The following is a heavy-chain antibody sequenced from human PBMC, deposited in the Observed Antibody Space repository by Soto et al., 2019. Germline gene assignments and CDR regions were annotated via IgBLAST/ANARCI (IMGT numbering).Heavy chain of an antibody. D-gene: IGHD6-13*01. CDR2: INHSGST. J-gene: IGHJ5*02. V-gene: IGHV4-34*01. CDR3: AIGGYSSSWYSTNRFDP. CDR1: CGSFSGKY. Sequence: SETLSPTCGVSCGSFSGKYWSWIRPPPGKGLEWIGEINHSGSTNYNPSLKSRVTISVDTSKNQFSLKLSSGTAADTAVYYCAIGGYSSSWYSTNRFDPWGQGTLVTVS.